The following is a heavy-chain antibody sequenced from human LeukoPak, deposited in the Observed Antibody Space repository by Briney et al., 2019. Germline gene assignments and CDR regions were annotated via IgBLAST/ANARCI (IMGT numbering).Heavy chain of an antibody. CDR1: GFTFSSSD. J-gene: IGHJ4*02. CDR2: ISTSSSYI. V-gene: IGHV3-21*01. Sequence: GGSLRLSCAASGFTFSSSDMHWVRQPTGKGLEWVSSISTSSSYIYYADSVKGRFTIFRDNAKNSLYLQMNSLRAEDTAVYYCASYYYDSSGYPGDYWGQGTLVTVSS. CDR3: ASYYYDSSGYPGDY. D-gene: IGHD3-22*01.